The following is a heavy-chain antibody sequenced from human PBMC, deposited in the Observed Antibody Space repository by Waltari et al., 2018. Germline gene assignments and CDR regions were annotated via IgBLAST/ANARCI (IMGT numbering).Heavy chain of an antibody. CDR1: GFVFNNYY. CDR3: ARVGSIYRVGWFDP. Sequence: QVQLVESGGALVRPGGSLRLSCAASGFVFNNYYMTWIRQAPGKGPEVLEYSSSNGGYAIYADSGKGRLTISRDNGQNSLFLQMNTLRGDDTAVYYCARVGSIYRVGWFDPWGQGTLVTVSS. J-gene: IGHJ5*02. D-gene: IGHD3-10*01. CDR2: SSSNGGYA. V-gene: IGHV3-11*06.